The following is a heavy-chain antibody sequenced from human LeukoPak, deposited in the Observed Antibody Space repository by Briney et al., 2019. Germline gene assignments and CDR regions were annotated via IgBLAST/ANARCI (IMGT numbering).Heavy chain of an antibody. CDR2: INHSGST. J-gene: IGHJ4*02. V-gene: IGHV4-34*01. D-gene: IGHD6-19*01. CDR3: SRRPSRSRFDY. CDR1: GGSFSGYY. Sequence: SETLSLTCAVYGGSFSGYYWSWIRQPPGKGLEWIREINHSGSTNYNPSLKSRVTVSVDTSKNQFSLKLSSVTAADTAVYYCSRRPSRSRFDYWGQGALVTVSS.